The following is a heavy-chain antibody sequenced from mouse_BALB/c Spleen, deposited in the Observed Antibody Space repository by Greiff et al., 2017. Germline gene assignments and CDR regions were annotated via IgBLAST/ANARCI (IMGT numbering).Heavy chain of an antibody. V-gene: IGHV5-17*02. Sequence: EVQVVESGGGLVQPGGSRKLSCAASGFTFSSFGMHWVRQAPEKGLEWVAYISSGSSTIYYADTVKGRFTISRDNPKNTLFLQMTSLRSEDTAMYYCARTHYYGYGYFDVWGAGTTVTVSS. CDR2: ISSGSSTI. D-gene: IGHD1-2*01. CDR3: ARTHYYGYGYFDV. CDR1: GFTFSSFG. J-gene: IGHJ1*01.